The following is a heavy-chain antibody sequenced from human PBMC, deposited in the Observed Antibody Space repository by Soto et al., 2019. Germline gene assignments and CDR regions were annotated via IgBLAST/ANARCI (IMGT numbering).Heavy chain of an antibody. V-gene: IGHV3-48*02. J-gene: IGHJ5*02. D-gene: IGHD1-26*01. CDR3: AREGGSLNWFDP. CDR2: ISSSSSTI. Sequence: EVQLVESGGGLVQPGGSLRLSCAASGFTFSSYSMNWVRQAPGKGLEWVSYISSSSSTIYYADSVKGRFTISRDNAKNLLYPQMNSLRDEETAVYYCAREGGSLNWFDPWGQGTLVTVSS. CDR1: GFTFSSYS.